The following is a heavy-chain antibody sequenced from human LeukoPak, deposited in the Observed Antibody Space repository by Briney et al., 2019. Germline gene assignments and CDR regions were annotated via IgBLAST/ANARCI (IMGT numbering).Heavy chain of an antibody. CDR1: GGSISSGDCY. J-gene: IGHJ5*02. Sequence: SETLSLTCTVSGGSISSGDCYWSWIRQPPGKGLEWIGYIYYSGSTYYNPSLKSRVTISVDTSKNQFSLKLSSVTAADTAVYYCARERYAASYNWFDPWGQGTLVTVSS. CDR2: IYYSGST. CDR3: ARERYAASYNWFDP. V-gene: IGHV4-30-4*08. D-gene: IGHD6-25*01.